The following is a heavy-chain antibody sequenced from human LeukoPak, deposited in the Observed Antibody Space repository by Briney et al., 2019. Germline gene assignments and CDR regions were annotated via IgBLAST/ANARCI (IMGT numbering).Heavy chain of an antibody. CDR3: ARPGATTGYSSGWYSY. Sequence: ASVKVSCKASGYTFTGYYMYWVRQAPGQGLEWMGWINPNSGGTNYAQKFQGRVTTTRDTSISTAYMELSRLRSDDTAVYYCARPGATTGYSSGWYSYWGQGTLVTVSS. CDR2: INPNSGGT. V-gene: IGHV1-2*02. J-gene: IGHJ4*02. D-gene: IGHD6-19*01. CDR1: GYTFTGYY.